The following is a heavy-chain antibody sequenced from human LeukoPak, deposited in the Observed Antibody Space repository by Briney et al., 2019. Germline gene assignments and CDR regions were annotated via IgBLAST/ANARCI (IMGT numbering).Heavy chain of an antibody. D-gene: IGHD5-24*01. Sequence: SETLSLTCTVSGGSISSGSSYWSWIRQPAGKGLEWIGLIYTSGSTNYNPSLKSRVTISVDTSKNQFSLKLSSVTAADTAVYYCARDTGWLQFRFDPWGQGTLVTVSS. J-gene: IGHJ5*02. CDR1: GGSISSGSSY. V-gene: IGHV4-61*02. CDR3: ARDTGWLQFRFDP. CDR2: IYTSGST.